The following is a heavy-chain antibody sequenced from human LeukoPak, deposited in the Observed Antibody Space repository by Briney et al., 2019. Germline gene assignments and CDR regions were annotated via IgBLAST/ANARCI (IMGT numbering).Heavy chain of an antibody. J-gene: IGHJ4*02. D-gene: IGHD3-10*01. CDR2: ISERGGST. Sequence: PGGSLRLSCVVSGISLSHYAMTWVRQAPGKGLEWVSYISERGGSTTYADSVKGRFTISRDTSLNTLYLQMNNLRAEDTAVYFCAKRGVVIRGILVIGYHQEAYHYDFWGQGVLVTVSS. CDR3: AKRGVVIRGILVIGYHQEAYHYDF. CDR1: GISLSHYA. V-gene: IGHV3-23*01.